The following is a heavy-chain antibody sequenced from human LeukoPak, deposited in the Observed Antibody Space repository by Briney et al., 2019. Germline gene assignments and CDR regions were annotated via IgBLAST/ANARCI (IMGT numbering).Heavy chain of an antibody. CDR2: INHSGST. Sequence: SETLSLTCAVYGGSFSGYYWSWIRQPPGKGLEWIGEINHSGSTNYNPSLKSRVTISVDTSKNQFSLKLSSVTAADTAVYYCARGSPLIVGATRGDAFDIWGQGTMVTVSS. CDR1: GGSFSGYY. J-gene: IGHJ3*02. D-gene: IGHD1-26*01. V-gene: IGHV4-34*01. CDR3: ARGSPLIVGATRGDAFDI.